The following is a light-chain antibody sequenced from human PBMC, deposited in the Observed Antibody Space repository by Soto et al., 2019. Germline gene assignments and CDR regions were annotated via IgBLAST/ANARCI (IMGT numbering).Light chain of an antibody. V-gene: IGKV3-20*01. CDR2: GAS. CDR1: QSVSSSY. J-gene: IGKJ1*01. Sequence: EIVLTQSPGTLSLSPGERATLSCRASQSVSSSYLAWYQQKPGQAPRLLIYGASSRATGIPERFSGSGSGTDFTLTISRLEHEDFAVYYCQQYGSSPPTFGQGTKVEIK. CDR3: QQYGSSPPT.